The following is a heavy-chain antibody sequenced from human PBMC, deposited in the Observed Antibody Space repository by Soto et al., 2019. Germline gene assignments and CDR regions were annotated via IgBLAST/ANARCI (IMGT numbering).Heavy chain of an antibody. CDR3: ARDLTYYDFWSGYHMAPYFYYGMDV. CDR1: GFTFSSYA. CDR2: ISYDGSNK. Sequence: GGSLRLSCAASGFTFSSYAMHWVRQAPGKGLEWVAVISYDGSNKYYADSVKGRFTISRDNSKNTLYLQMNSLRAEDTAVYYCARDLTYYDFWSGYHMAPYFYYGMDVWGQGTAVTVSS. D-gene: IGHD3-3*01. J-gene: IGHJ6*02. V-gene: IGHV3-30-3*01.